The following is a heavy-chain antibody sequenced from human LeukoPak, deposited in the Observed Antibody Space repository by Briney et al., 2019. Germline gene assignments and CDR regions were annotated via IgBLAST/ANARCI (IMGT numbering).Heavy chain of an antibody. Sequence: GASVKVSCKASGYTFTGYYMHWVRQAPGQGLEWMGRINPNSGGTNYAQKFQGRVTMTRDTSISTAYMELSKLRSDDTAVYYRARIWVRQGYWYFDLWGRGTLVTVSS. CDR2: INPNSGGT. CDR1: GYTFTGYY. V-gene: IGHV1-2*06. D-gene: IGHD3-10*01. J-gene: IGHJ2*01. CDR3: ARIWVRQGYWYFDL.